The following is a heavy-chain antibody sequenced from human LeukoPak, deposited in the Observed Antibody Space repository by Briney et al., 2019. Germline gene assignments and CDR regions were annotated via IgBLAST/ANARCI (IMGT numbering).Heavy chain of an antibody. CDR3: AGYGSGSYWKAFDH. D-gene: IGHD3-10*01. CDR1: GGSISSDY. CDR2: IHYNGHT. J-gene: IGHJ4*02. V-gene: IGHV4-59*01. Sequence: SETLSLTCSVAGGSISSDYWAWIRQIPGKGLEWIAYIHYNGHTGYNPSLKSRVTISIDASKNQFSLKLSSVTAADTAVYYCAGYGSGSYWKAFDHWGQGTLVTVSS.